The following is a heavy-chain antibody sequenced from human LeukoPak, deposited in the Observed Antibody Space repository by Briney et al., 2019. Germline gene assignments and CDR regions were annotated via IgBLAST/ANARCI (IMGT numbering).Heavy chain of an antibody. J-gene: IGHJ6*02. D-gene: IGHD3-3*01. V-gene: IGHV4-61*01. CDR1: GASVSSASY. Sequence: SETLSLTCTVSGASVSSASYWTWIRQPPGKGLEWIGYIYYSGSTNYNPSLKSRVTISVDTSKNQFSLKLSSVTAADTAVYYCARAPHITIFGVVRGTHGMDVWGQGTTVTVSS. CDR3: ARAPHITIFGVVRGTHGMDV. CDR2: IYYSGST.